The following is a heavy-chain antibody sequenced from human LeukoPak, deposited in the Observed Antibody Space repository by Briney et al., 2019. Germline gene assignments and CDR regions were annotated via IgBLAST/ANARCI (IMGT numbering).Heavy chain of an antibody. CDR1: GFNFSDYA. J-gene: IGHJ4*02. V-gene: IGHV3-23*01. CDR3: ARSPRFGEPTTRFVY. CDR2: ITGSGDSS. Sequence: GGSLRLSCEASGFNFSDYAMAWVRQAPGKGLEWVSGITGSGDSSYFADSVRGRFTISRDNSRNTLNLQMSSLRAEDTAVYYCARSPRFGEPTTRFVYWGQGTLVTVSS. D-gene: IGHD3-10*01.